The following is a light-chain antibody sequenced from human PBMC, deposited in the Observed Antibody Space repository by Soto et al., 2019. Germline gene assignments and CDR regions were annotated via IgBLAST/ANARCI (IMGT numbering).Light chain of an antibody. Sequence: DIVMTQSPDSLAVSLGEWATINCKSSQSVLYSSNNKNYLAWYQQKPGQPPKLLIYWASTRESGVPDRFSGSGSGTDFTLTISSLQAEDVAVYYCQQYYITPPTTFGGGTKVEIK. J-gene: IGKJ4*01. CDR1: QSVLYSSNNKNY. CDR2: WAS. V-gene: IGKV4-1*01. CDR3: QQYYITPPTT.